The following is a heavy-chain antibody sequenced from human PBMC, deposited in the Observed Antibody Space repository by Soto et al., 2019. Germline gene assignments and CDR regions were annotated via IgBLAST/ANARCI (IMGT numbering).Heavy chain of an antibody. V-gene: IGHV3-23*03. CDR1: GFTFSDFA. CDR3: AKVEVMDPWAYSFDY. CDR2: IYSGGSGL. Sequence: EVQVLESGGGLVQPGGSLRLSCAATGFTFSDFAMSWVRQAPGKGLEWVSRIYSGGSGLHYADSVKGRVTISRDNSKNSLYLQMNSLRAEDTAVYYCAKVEVMDPWAYSFDYWGQGTLVTVSS. D-gene: IGHD2-21*01. J-gene: IGHJ4*02.